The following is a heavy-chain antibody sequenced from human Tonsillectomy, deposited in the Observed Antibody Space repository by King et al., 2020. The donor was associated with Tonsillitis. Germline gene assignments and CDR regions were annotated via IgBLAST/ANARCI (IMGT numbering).Heavy chain of an antibody. CDR1: GGSINSRDW. CDR3: SRDRYGYNNWGGAFDV. D-gene: IGHD5-24*01. J-gene: IGHJ3*01. CDR2: VYHSGLT. V-gene: IGHV4-4*02. Sequence: QLQESGPGLVKPSGTLSLTCAVSGGSINSRDWWSWVRQPPGKGLEWIGEVYHSGLTHYNPSLKSRVTISLDNSKNHFSLNLSSVTAADTAVYYCSRDRYGYNNWGGAFDVWGPGTIDSVSS.